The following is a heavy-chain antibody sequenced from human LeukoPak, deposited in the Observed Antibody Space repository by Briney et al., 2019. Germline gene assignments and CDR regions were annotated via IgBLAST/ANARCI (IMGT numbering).Heavy chain of an antibody. CDR2: INPNSGGT. D-gene: IGHD3-22*01. Sequence: ASVKVSCKTSGYTFTGYYMHWVRQAPGQGLEWMGWINPNSGGTNYAQKFQGRVTMTRDTSISTAYMELSRLRFDDTAVYYCARVQRVSIIVVVITPHDAFDIWGQGTMVTVSS. J-gene: IGHJ3*02. CDR1: GYTFTGYY. V-gene: IGHV1-2*02. CDR3: ARVQRVSIIVVVITPHDAFDI.